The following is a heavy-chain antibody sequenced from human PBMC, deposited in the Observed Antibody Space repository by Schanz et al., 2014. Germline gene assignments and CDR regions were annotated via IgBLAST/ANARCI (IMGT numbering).Heavy chain of an antibody. CDR3: ARGYGDSPTDF. Sequence: QVQLVQSGAEVKKPGSLMKVSCKASGGTFNSYTINWVRQAPGQGLEWMGRIIPILGIANYAQKFQGRVTITADRSTSTAYMELSSLRSEDTAVYYCARGYGDSPTDFWGQGTLVTVSS. J-gene: IGHJ4*02. D-gene: IGHD4-17*01. CDR1: GGTFNSYT. CDR2: IIPILGIA. V-gene: IGHV1-69*02.